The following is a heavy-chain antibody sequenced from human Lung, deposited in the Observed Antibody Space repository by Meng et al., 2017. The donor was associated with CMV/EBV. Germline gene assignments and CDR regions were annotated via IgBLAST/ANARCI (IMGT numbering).Heavy chain of an antibody. CDR2: ISYDGSNK. CDR1: GFTFSSYA. V-gene: IGHV3-30-3*01. D-gene: IGHD4-17*01. Sequence: AGSLTLXCAASGFTFSSYAMHWVRQAPDKGLEWESVISYDGSNKYYADSVKGRFTISRDNSKNTLYLQMNSLRAEDTAVYYCARDSDGDYGDAFDIWGQGTMVTVSS. CDR3: ARDSDGDYGDAFDI. J-gene: IGHJ3*02.